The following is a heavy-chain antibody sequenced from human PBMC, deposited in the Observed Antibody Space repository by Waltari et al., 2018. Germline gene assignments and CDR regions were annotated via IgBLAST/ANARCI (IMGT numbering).Heavy chain of an antibody. CDR1: GGSISSSSYY. CDR2: IYYSGST. J-gene: IGHJ4*02. D-gene: IGHD3-10*01. V-gene: IGHV4-39*07. Sequence: QLQLQESGPGLVKPSETLSLTCTVSGGSISSSSYYWGWIRQPPGKGLEWIGSIYYSGSTYYNPSLKSRVTISVDTSKNQFSLKLSSVTAADTAVYYCARRLVQGVIITPFDYWGQGTLVTVSS. CDR3: ARRLVQGVIITPFDY.